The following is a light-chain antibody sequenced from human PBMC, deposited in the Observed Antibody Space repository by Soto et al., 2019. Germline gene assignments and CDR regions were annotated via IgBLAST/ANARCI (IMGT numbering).Light chain of an antibody. CDR1: QSVRNS. CDR2: GAS. V-gene: IGKV1-5*01. Sequence: IQMTQSPSTLSASVGDRVTFSCRASQSVRNSLAWYQQKPGRAPKLLISGASSLQSGVPSRFSGSGSEREFTLTITALQPDDFATYYCQQYYSHSPSTFGQGTRVEVK. J-gene: IGKJ1*01. CDR3: QQYYSHSPST.